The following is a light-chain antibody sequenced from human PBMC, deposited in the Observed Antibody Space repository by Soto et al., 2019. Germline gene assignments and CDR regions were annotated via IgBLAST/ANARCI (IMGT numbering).Light chain of an antibody. V-gene: IGLV2-14*01. CDR3: SSYTSSSPLRV. J-gene: IGLJ1*01. Sequence: QSVLTQPASVSGSPGQSITISCTGTSSDVGGYNYVSWYQQHPGKAPKLMIYDVSNRPSGVSNRFSGSKSGNTASLTISGLQAEDEADYYCSSYTSSSPLRVFGTGTKVTVL. CDR1: SSDVGGYNY. CDR2: DVS.